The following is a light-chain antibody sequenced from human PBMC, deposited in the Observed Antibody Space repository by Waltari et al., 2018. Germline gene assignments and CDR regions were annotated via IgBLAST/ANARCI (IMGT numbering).Light chain of an antibody. J-gene: IGLJ2*01. CDR3: QVWDSSSDQHVV. CDR2: DDS. V-gene: IGLV3-21*02. CDR1: DLGSKA. Sequence: SYVLTQPPSVSVAPGQTATFTCGGNDLGSKAVHWYQQRPGQAPVLVIHDDSDRPSGIPERFSGSKSGNTATRAVTRVEAGDEADYYCQVWDSSSDQHVVFGGGTKLTVL.